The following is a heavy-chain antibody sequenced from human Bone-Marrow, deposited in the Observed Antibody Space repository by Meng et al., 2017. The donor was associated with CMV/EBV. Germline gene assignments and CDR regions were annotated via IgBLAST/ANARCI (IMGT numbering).Heavy chain of an antibody. Sequence: GGSLRLSCAASGFTFSDYYMSWIRQAPGKGLEWISYISGSGSTIYYADSVKGRFTISRDNAKNSLYLQMNSLRAEDTAVYYCARVLYSSSSPFDYWGQGTLVTVSS. CDR3: ARVLYSSSSPFDY. V-gene: IGHV3-11*04. CDR1: GFTFSDYY. D-gene: IGHD6-6*01. CDR2: ISGSGSTI. J-gene: IGHJ4*02.